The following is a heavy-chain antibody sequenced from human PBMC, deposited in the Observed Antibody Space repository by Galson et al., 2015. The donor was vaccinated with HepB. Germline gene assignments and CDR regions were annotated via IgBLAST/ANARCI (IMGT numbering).Heavy chain of an antibody. CDR1: GYTFTSYA. D-gene: IGHD3-22*01. Sequence: SVKVSCKASGYTFTSYAMNWVRQAPGQGLEWMGWINTNTGNPTYAQGFTGRFVFSLDTSVSTAYLQISSLKAEDTAVYYCAKDSSGYYSYWFDPWGQGTLVTVSS. CDR3: AKDSSGYYSYWFDP. V-gene: IGHV7-4-1*02. CDR2: INTNTGNP. J-gene: IGHJ5*02.